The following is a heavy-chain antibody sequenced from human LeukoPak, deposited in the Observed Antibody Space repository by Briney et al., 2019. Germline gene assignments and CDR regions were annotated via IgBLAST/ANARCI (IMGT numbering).Heavy chain of an antibody. J-gene: IGHJ4*02. D-gene: IGHD4-17*01. CDR1: GYIFTDYA. CDR2: INAGNGKT. Sequence: ASVKVSCKASGYIFTDYAIQWVRQAPGQGLEWMGWINAGNGKTKYSQKFQGRVTITRDTSASTAYMELSGLRSDDTAVDCCARARWTSTVTTYYLDFWGQGTLVTVSS. CDR3: ARARWTSTVTTYYLDF. V-gene: IGHV1-3*01.